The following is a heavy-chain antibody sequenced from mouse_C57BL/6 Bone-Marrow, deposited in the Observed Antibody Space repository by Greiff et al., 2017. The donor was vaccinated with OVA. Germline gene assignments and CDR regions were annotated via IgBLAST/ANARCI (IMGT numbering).Heavy chain of an antibody. D-gene: IGHD2-1*01. Sequence: VQLVESGPGLVAPSQSLSITCTVSGFSLTSYGVSWVRQPPGKGLEWLGVIWGDGSSNYHSALISSLSISKDNSKSHAFLKLNSLQTDDAATYYCAIYYFWFADWGKGTMVTVSA. CDR2: IWGDGSS. CDR3: AIYYFWFAD. J-gene: IGHJ3*01. V-gene: IGHV2-3*01. CDR1: GFSLTSYG.